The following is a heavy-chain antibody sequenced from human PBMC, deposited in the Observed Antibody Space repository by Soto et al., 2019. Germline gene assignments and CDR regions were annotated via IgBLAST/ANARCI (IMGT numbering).Heavy chain of an antibody. Sequence: GGSLRLSCAASGFTFSSYSMNWVRQAPGKGLEWVSSISSSSSYIYYADSVKGRFTISRDNAKNSLYLQMNSLRAEDTAVYYCARDRRRSGGSWTAQCFDYWGQGTLVTVSS. V-gene: IGHV3-21*01. CDR2: ISSSSSYI. D-gene: IGHD2-15*01. CDR1: GFTFSSYS. J-gene: IGHJ4*02. CDR3: ARDRRRSGGSWTAQCFDY.